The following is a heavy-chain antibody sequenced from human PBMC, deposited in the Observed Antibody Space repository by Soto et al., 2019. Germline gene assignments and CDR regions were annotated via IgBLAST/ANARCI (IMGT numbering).Heavy chain of an antibody. CDR2: IWHDGSNK. D-gene: IGHD6-19*01. V-gene: IGHV3-33*01. CDR3: GRDMDAWHSNGWYHYFDY. CDR1: GFTFSSHS. J-gene: IGHJ4*02. Sequence: PGGSLRLSCAASGFTFSSHSMHWVRQAPDKGLEWVAIIWHDGSNKYYADSVKGRFTISKDNSKNTVYLQMDSLRAEDTAVYYCGRDMDAWHSNGWYHYFDYWGQGTLVTVSS.